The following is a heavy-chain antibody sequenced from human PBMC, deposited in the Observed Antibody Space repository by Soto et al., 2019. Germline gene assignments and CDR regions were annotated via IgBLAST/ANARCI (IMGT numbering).Heavy chain of an antibody. CDR2: THYTGST. J-gene: IGHJ5*02. Sequence: QVQLQESGPGLVKPSETLSLTCTVSGGSISTYYWSWIRQPPGNGLEWIGFTHYTGSTYYNPSLRSRVTISVDTSNNQFSLKLNSVTAADTAVYYCARESAGSGKNNWFDPWGQGTLVTVAS. CDR3: ARESAGSGKNNWFDP. CDR1: GGSISTYY. D-gene: IGHD3-10*01. V-gene: IGHV4-59*01.